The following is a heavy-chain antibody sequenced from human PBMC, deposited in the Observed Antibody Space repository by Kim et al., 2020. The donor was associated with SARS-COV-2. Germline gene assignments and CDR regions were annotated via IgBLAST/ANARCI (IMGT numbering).Heavy chain of an antibody. V-gene: IGHV3-23*01. J-gene: IGHJ4*02. D-gene: IGHD6-19*01. Sequence: AAPGKGRFTISRDNSKNTLYLQMNSLRAEDTAVYYCAKDVSPHSSGCFDYWGQGTLVTVSS. CDR3: AKDVSPHSSGCFDY.